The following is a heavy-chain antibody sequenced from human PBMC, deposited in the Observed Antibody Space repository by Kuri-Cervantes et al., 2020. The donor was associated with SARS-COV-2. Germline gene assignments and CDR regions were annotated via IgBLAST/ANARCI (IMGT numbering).Heavy chain of an antibody. J-gene: IGHJ4*02. CDR1: GFNFSRTD. Sequence: GESLRLSCAASGFNFSRTDMHWVRQAPGKGLEWVAVISHDGKNKKCIASGKGRFTISRDNSQNTLYLHMKSLRSEDTAMYYCAKDRVGVQDFWGQGTLVPSPQ. D-gene: IGHD2-21*01. CDR2: ISHDGKNK. CDR3: AKDRVGVQDF. V-gene: IGHV3-30*18.